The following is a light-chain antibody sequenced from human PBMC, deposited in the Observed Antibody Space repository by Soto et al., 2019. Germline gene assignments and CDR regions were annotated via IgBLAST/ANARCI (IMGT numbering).Light chain of an antibody. J-gene: IGKJ1*01. CDR2: GAS. V-gene: IGKV3-15*01. CDR3: GQFVSAPPRT. Sequence: EIVMTQSPATLSVSTGERATLSCRASQSVSSNLAWYQQKPGQAPRLLIYGASTRATGIPARFSGSGSGTEFTLTISSLQSEDFAVYYCGQFVSAPPRTFGQGTRVEIK. CDR1: QSVSSN.